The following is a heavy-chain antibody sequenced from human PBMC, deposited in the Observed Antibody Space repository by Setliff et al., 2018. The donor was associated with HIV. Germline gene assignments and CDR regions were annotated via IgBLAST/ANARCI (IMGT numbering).Heavy chain of an antibody. CDR1: DDSIKSDNYY. D-gene: IGHD3-22*01. CDR2: IYISGST. Sequence: SETLSLTCTVSDDSIKSDNYYWSWVRQPAGKGLEWTGHIYISGSTNYNPSLKSRVTISVDRSKNQFSLKLSSVTAADTAVYYCARGVYYYDSSGYYSAYHDAFDIWGQGTMVTVSS. J-gene: IGHJ3*02. CDR3: ARGVYYYDSSGYYSAYHDAFDI. V-gene: IGHV4-61*09.